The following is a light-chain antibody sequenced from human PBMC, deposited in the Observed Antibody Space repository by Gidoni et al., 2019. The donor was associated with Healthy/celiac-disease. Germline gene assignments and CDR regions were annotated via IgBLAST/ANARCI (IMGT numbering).Light chain of an antibody. CDR1: QSVLYSSNNKNY. CDR3: QLGRT. CDR2: WAS. Sequence: DIVMTQSPDSLAVSLGERATINCKSSQSVLYSSNNKNYLAWYQQKPGQPPKLLIYWASTRESGVPGRFSGSGSGTDFTLTISSLQAEDVAVYYCQLGRTFGGGTKVEIK. V-gene: IGKV4-1*01. J-gene: IGKJ4*01.